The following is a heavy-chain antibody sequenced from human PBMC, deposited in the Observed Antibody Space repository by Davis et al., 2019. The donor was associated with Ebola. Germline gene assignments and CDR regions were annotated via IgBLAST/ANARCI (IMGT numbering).Heavy chain of an antibody. Sequence: PGGSLRLSCAASGFTLSGFTFSDYDMHWVRQAPGKGLEWVSVIYNAGSRTYYADSVKGRFSISRDNSKNTLYLQMNSLRAEDTAVYYCTRGGMATPFDYWGQGTLVTVSS. V-gene: IGHV3-NL1*01. CDR2: IYNAGSRT. J-gene: IGHJ4*02. CDR1: GFTFSDYD. D-gene: IGHD5-24*01. CDR3: TRGGMATPFDY.